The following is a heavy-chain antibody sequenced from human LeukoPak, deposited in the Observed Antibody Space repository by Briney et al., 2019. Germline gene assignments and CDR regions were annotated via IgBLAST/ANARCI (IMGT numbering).Heavy chain of an antibody. J-gene: IGHJ4*02. CDR1: GFTFIDYD. CDR3: ARGGIQVSGIDEFDY. V-gene: IGHV3-13*01. CDR2: IGIRCDT. D-gene: IGHD6-19*01. Sequence: PGGSLRLSCAASGFTFIDYDMHWVRQAIGKGLEWVSAIGIRCDTHYSGSVRGRFTISREHAESSLYLQMNSLRAEETAVYYCARGGIQVSGIDEFDYWGQGALVTVSS.